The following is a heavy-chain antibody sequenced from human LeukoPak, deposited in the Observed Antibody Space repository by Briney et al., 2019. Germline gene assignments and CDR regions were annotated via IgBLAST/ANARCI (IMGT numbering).Heavy chain of an antibody. CDR3: VKEETRSDYYLQYYLDY. CDR1: GFTFSSYA. Sequence: QPGGSLRLSCAASGFTFSSYAMHWVRQAPGKGLEWVAVISYDGSNKYYADSVKGRFTISRDISKNTLYLQMNSPRVEDTAVYYCVKEETRSDYYLQYYLDYWGQGTLVTVSS. V-gene: IGHV3-30-3*01. D-gene: IGHD3-3*01. CDR2: ISYDGSNK. J-gene: IGHJ4*02.